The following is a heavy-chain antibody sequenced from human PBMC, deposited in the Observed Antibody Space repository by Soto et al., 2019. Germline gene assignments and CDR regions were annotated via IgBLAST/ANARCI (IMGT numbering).Heavy chain of an antibody. Sequence: QVQLQQWGAGLLKPSETLSLTCAVYGGSFSGYYWSWIRQPPGKGLEWIGEINHSGSTNYNPSLKSRVTIAVDTSKNQFSMKLSSVTAADTAVYYCARGRVVVVVAATLWFDYWGQGPMVTVSS. CDR3: ARGRVVVVVAATLWFDY. CDR2: INHSGST. V-gene: IGHV4-34*01. D-gene: IGHD2-15*01. CDR1: GGSFSGYY. J-gene: IGHJ4*02.